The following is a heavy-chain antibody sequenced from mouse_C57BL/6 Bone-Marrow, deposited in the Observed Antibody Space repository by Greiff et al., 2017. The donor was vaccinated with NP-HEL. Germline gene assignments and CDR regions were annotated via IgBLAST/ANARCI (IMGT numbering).Heavy chain of an antibody. Sequence: DVMLVESGGGLVKPGGSLKLSCAASGFTFSSYAMSWVRQTPEKRLEWVATISDGGSYTYYPDNVKGRFTISRENAKNNLNLQMGHLKSEDTAMYYCARAFWTWFAYWGQGTLVTVSA. CDR3: ARAFWTWFAY. V-gene: IGHV5-4*03. CDR2: ISDGGSYT. CDR1: GFTFSSYA. J-gene: IGHJ3*01.